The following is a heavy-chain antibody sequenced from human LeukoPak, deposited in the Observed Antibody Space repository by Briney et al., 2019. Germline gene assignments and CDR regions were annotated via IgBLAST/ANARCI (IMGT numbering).Heavy chain of an antibody. J-gene: IGHJ5*02. CDR3: AKDQRYDFWSGYYSLPPSGWFDP. CDR2: ISGSGGST. Sequence: PGGSLRLSCAASGFTFSSYAMSWVRQAPGKGLEWVSAISGSGGSTYYADSVKGRFTISRDNSKNTLYLQMNSLRAEDTAVYYCAKDQRYDFWSGYYSLPPSGWFDPWGQGTLVTVSS. CDR1: GFTFSSYA. V-gene: IGHV3-23*01. D-gene: IGHD3-3*01.